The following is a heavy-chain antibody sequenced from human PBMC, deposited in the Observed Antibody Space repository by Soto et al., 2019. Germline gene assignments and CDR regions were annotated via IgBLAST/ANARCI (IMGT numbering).Heavy chain of an antibody. J-gene: IGHJ4*02. CDR1: GFTFSSYS. Sequence: PGGSLRLCCAASGFTFSSYSMNWVRQAPGKGLEWVSSISSSSSYIYYADSVKGRFTISRDNAKNSLYLQMNSLRPEDTAVYHCARDSAFGDWGQGTLVTVSS. V-gene: IGHV3-21*01. CDR2: ISSSSSYI. D-gene: IGHD3-16*01. CDR3: ARDSAFGD.